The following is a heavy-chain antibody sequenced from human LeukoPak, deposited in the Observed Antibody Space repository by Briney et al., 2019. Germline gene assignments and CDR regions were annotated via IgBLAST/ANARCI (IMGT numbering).Heavy chain of an antibody. Sequence: GRSLRLSCAASGFTFSSYGMHWVRQAPGKGLEWVAAISYDGSNKYYADSVKGRFTISRDNSKNTLYLQMNSLRAEDTAVYYCAKDRVHYDILTGYRFDYWGQGTLVTVSS. D-gene: IGHD3-9*01. J-gene: IGHJ4*02. CDR2: ISYDGSNK. V-gene: IGHV3-30*18. CDR3: AKDRVHYDILTGYRFDY. CDR1: GFTFSSYG.